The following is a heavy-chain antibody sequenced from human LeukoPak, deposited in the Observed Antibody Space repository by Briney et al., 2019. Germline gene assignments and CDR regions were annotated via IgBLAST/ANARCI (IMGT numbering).Heavy chain of an antibody. Sequence: PSETLSLTCNVSGGSISSSSYYWGWIRQPPGKGLEWIGSFYYSGSTDYNPSLKTRVTISVDTSKNQFSLKLSSVTAADTAVYYCASRQPPFDYWGQGTLVTVSS. CDR3: ASRQPPFDY. J-gene: IGHJ4*02. V-gene: IGHV4-39*07. D-gene: IGHD5-18*01. CDR2: FYYSGST. CDR1: GGSISSSSYY.